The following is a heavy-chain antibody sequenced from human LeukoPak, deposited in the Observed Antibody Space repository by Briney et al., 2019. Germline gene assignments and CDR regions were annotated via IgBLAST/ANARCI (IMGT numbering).Heavy chain of an antibody. J-gene: IGHJ6*04. D-gene: IGHD2-2*01. CDR3: AKDPTPIVVVPAARPKTYGMDV. V-gene: IGHV3-30*18. Sequence: PGGSLRLSRAASGFTFSSYGMHWVCQAPGKGLEWVAVISYDGSNKYYADSVKGRFTISRDNSKNTLYLQMNSLRAEDTAVYYCAKDPTPIVVVPAARPKTYGMDVWGKGTTVTVSS. CDR1: GFTFSSYG. CDR2: ISYDGSNK.